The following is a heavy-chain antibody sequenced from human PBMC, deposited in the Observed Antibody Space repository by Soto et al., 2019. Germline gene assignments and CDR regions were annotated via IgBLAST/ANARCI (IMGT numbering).Heavy chain of an antibody. CDR1: GYTFTNYA. D-gene: IGHD6-6*01. V-gene: IGHV1-18*01. J-gene: IGHJ4*02. CDR3: ARDSQYSKDWQRFDS. Sequence: QVQLVQSGVEVKKPGASVKVSCKASGYTFTNYATSWVRKAPGRGLEWMGWVNTYNGNTNYAQISLGRVTMTTDTSTGTAYMELRSLRSDESAVYYCARDSQYSKDWQRFDSWGQGTLVTVSS. CDR2: VNTYNGNT.